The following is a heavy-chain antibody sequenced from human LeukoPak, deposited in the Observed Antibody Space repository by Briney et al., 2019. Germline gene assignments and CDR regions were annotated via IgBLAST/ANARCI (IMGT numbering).Heavy chain of an antibody. CDR1: GGSISSYY. V-gene: IGHV4-4*07. CDR2: ISTGGIS. Sequence: SETLSLTCTVSGGSISSYYWSWIRQPAGKGLEWIGRISTGGISNYNPSLKSRVTMSVDTSKNQLSLKLTSLTAADTAMYYCARGTANHAMDVWGRGTTVTVSS. CDR3: ARGTANHAMDV. D-gene: IGHD4/OR15-4a*01. J-gene: IGHJ6*02.